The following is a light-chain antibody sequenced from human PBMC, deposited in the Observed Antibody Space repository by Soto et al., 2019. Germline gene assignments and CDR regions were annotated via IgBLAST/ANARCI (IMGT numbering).Light chain of an antibody. CDR3: QQGFSLPCT. J-gene: IGKJ1*01. CDR2: AAS. CDR1: QDIKNY. V-gene: IGKV1-39*01. Sequence: DIQVTQSPSSLSASVGDRVTITCRASQDIKNYLNWYQRKPGTAPRLLIYAASNLHSGVPSTFSAGGSGTDFALNISSLQADDFGTYYCQQGFSLPCTFGQGTKVEVK.